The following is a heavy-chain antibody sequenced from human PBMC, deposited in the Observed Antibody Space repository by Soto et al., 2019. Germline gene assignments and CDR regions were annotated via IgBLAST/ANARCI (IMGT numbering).Heavy chain of an antibody. J-gene: IGHJ4*02. CDR3: AREGRGKKAGYNGLVSLGY. Sequence: QVQLVQSGAEVKTPGSSLKVSCKVSGSRFSNYVISWVRQAPGHGLEWLGRIIPIFNSTKYAQSFQGRVTITADKSTSPASLELSSLRSYDTAVYYCAREGRGKKAGYNGLVSLGYWGQGTLVTVSS. CDR1: GSRFSNYV. V-gene: IGHV1-69*06. D-gene: IGHD2-2*02. CDR2: IIPIFNST.